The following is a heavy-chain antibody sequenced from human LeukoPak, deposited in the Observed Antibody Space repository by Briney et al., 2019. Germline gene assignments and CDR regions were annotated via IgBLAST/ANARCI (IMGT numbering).Heavy chain of an antibody. D-gene: IGHD1-26*01. V-gene: IGHV4-39*01. CDR3: ARRRVGAADL. J-gene: IGHJ2*01. CDR1: GGSISSSSYY. CDR2: IYYSGIT. Sequence: SETLSLTCTVSGGSISSSSYYWGWIRQPPGKGLEWIGSIYYSGITYYNPSLKSRVTISVDTSKNQFSLKLSSVTAADTAVYYCARRRVGAADLWGRGTLVTVSS.